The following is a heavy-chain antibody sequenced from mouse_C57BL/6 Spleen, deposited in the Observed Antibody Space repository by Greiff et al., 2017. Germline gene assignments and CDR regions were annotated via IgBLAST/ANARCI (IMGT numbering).Heavy chain of an antibody. Sequence: QVQLQQSGAELVMPGASVKLSCKASGYTFTSYWMHWVKQRPGQGLEWIGEIDPSASYTNYNQKFKGKSTLTVDKSSSTAYMQLSSLECEDAAVYYCARHWEDGWGQGTTLTVSS. D-gene: IGHD4-1*01. J-gene: IGHJ2*01. V-gene: IGHV1-69*01. CDR3: ARHWEDG. CDR2: IDPSASYT. CDR1: GYTFTSYW.